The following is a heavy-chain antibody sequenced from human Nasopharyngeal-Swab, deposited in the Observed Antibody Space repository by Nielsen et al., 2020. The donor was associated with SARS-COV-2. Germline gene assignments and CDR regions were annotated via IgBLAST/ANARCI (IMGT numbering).Heavy chain of an antibody. CDR2: IYWDDDK. CDR3: ARRRPTSDAFDV. J-gene: IGHJ3*01. V-gene: IGHV2-5*02. CDR1: GFALTTRGVG. Sequence: PTLVKPTQTLTLTCSFSGFALTTRGVGVGWIRQPPGKALEWLALIYWDDDKRYSPSLKSRLTITKDTSKSQVVLTMSNMDPVDTGTYYCARRRPTSDAFDVWGQGTMVTVSS.